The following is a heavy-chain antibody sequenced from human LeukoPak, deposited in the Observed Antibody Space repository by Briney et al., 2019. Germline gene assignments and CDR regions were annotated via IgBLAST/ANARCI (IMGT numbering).Heavy chain of an antibody. CDR1: GGSISSSSYY. V-gene: IGHV4-39*07. CDR2: IYYSGST. CDR3: AGVEMATIILTN. Sequence: SETLSLTCTVSGGSISSSSYYWGWIRQPPGTGLEWIGSIYYSGSTYYNPSLKSRVTISVDTSKNQFSLKLSSVTAADTAVYYCAGVEMATIILTNWGQGTLVTVSS. D-gene: IGHD5-24*01. J-gene: IGHJ4*02.